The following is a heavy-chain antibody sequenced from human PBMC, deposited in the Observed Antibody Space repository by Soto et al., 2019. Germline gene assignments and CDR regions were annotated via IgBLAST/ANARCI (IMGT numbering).Heavy chain of an antibody. Sequence: EVQVLESGGGLVQPGGSLRLSCAASGFTFSNYAMSWVRQAPGKGLEWVSSISGSGGTTYYADSVKGRLTLSRDNSKNTLYLQMNSLRVEDTAVYYCAKNNMGYYLDYWGQGTLVTVSS. CDR1: GFTFSNYA. CDR2: ISGSGGTT. J-gene: IGHJ4*02. D-gene: IGHD3-10*01. V-gene: IGHV3-23*01. CDR3: AKNNMGYYLDY.